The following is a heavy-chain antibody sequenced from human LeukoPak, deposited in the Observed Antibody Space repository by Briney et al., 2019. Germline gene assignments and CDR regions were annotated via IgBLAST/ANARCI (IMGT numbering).Heavy chain of an antibody. CDR1: GYTFTGYY. Sequence: ASVKVSCKASGYTFTGYYMHWVRQAPGQGPEWMGRINPNNGATNYAQKLQGRVTITGDTSISTAYMELSSLRSGDTAVYYCTRESGSYHGNDYWGQGTLVTVSS. J-gene: IGHJ4*02. D-gene: IGHD1-26*01. CDR3: TRESGSYHGNDY. CDR2: INPNNGAT. V-gene: IGHV1-2*06.